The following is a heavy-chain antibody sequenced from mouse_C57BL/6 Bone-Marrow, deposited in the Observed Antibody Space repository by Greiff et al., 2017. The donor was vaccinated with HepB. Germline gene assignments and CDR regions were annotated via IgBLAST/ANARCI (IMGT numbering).Heavy chain of an antibody. V-gene: IGHV1-7*01. J-gene: IGHJ3*01. CDR1: GYTFTSYW. CDR2: INPSSGYT. D-gene: IGHD3-2*02. Sequence: VKLMESGAELAKPGASVKLSCKASGYTFTSYWMHWVKQRPGQGLEWIGYINPSSGYTKYNQKFKDKATLTADKSSSTAYMQLGSLTYEDSAVYYCAGRSTAQATGAGFAYWGQGTLVTVSS. CDR3: AGRSTAQATGAGFAY.